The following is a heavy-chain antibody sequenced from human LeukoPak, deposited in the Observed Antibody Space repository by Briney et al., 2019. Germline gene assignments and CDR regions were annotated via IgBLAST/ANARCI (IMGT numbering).Heavy chain of an antibody. V-gene: IGHV4-39*01. J-gene: IGHJ5*02. D-gene: IGHD3-22*01. Sequence: SETLSLTCTVSGGSISSYYWGWIRQPPGKGLEWIGSIYYSGSTYYNPSLKSRVTISVDTSKNQFSLKLSSVTAADTAVYYCARRHSGYVNWFDPWGQGTLVTVSS. CDR3: ARRHSGYVNWFDP. CDR2: IYYSGST. CDR1: GGSISSYY.